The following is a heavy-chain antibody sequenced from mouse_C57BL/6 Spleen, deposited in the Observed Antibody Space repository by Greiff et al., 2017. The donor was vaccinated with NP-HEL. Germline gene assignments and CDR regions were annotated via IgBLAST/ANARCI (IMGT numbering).Heavy chain of an antibody. CDR2: INYDGSST. D-gene: IGHD1-1*01. Sequence: EVKLVESEGGLVQPGSSMKLSCTASGFTFSDYYMAWVRQVPEKGLEWVANINYDGSSTYYLDSLKSRFIISRDNAKNILYLQMSSLKSEDTATYYCARVCYGSSYCDYWGQGTTLTVSS. V-gene: IGHV5-16*01. CDR3: ARVCYGSSYCDY. J-gene: IGHJ2*01. CDR1: GFTFSDYY.